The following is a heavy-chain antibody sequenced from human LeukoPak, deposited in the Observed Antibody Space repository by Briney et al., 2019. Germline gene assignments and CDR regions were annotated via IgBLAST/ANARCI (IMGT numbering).Heavy chain of an antibody. V-gene: IGHV3-23*01. D-gene: IGHD6-13*01. J-gene: IGHJ5*02. CDR2: ISGSGGST. CDR1: GFTVSSYA. Sequence: GGSLRLSCAASGFTVSSYAMSWVRQAPGKGLEWVSAISGSGGSTYYADSVKGRFTISRDNSKNKLYLQMNSLRAEDTAVYYCSKDGHSSSWYSRGWFDPWGQGTLVTVSS. CDR3: SKDGHSSSWYSRGWFDP.